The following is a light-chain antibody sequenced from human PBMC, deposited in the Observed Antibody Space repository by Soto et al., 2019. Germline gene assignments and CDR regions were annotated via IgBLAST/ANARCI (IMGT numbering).Light chain of an antibody. V-gene: IGLV2-14*01. CDR2: EVS. CDR3: SSYTRRSTLV. J-gene: IGLJ1*01. CDR1: SSDVGGYNY. Sequence: QSALTQPASVSGSPGQSITISCTGTSSDVGGYNYVSWYQQHPGKAPKLMIYEVSNRPSGVSNRFSGSKSGNTASLTISGLQAEDEADSYCSSYTRRSTLVFGTGTKSPS.